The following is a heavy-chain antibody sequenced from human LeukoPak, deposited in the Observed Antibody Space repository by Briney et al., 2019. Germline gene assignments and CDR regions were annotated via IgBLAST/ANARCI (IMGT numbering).Heavy chain of an antibody. V-gene: IGHV3-48*04. CDR3: VRDPPEREELFDY. D-gene: IGHD1-26*01. CDR2: ISSSSSTI. J-gene: IGHJ4*02. Sequence: GGSLRLSCAASGFTFSSYWMHWVRQAPGKGLEWVSYISSSSSTIYYADSVKGRFTISRDNAKNTLFLQMNSLRAEDTAVYHCVRDPPEREELFDYWGQGTLVTVSS. CDR1: GFTFSSYW.